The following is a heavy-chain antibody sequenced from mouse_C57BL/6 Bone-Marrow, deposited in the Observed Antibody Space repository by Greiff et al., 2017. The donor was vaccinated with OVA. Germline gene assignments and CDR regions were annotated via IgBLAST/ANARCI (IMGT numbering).Heavy chain of an antibody. Sequence: EVKLEESGGDLVKPGGSLKLSCAASGFTFSSYGMSWVRQTPDKRLEWVATISSGGSYTYYPDSVKGRFTISRDNAKNTLYLQMSSLKSEDTAMYYCARHGDGNYVYYAMDYWGRGTSVTVSS. D-gene: IGHD2-1*01. CDR1: GFTFSSYG. J-gene: IGHJ4*01. CDR2: ISSGGSYT. V-gene: IGHV5-6*02. CDR3: ARHGDGNYVYYAMDY.